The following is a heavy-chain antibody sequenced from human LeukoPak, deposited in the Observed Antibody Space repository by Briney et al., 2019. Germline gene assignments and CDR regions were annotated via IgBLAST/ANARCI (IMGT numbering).Heavy chain of an antibody. CDR2: ISNSGITI. J-gene: IGHJ4*02. CDR3: ARDPLGEYCDSSGTYYFDY. D-gene: IGHD3-22*01. V-gene: IGHV3-11*04. Sequence: GGSLRLSCAASGFTFNDYYMTWIRQAPGKGLEWVSYISNSGITINYADSVKGRFTISRDNAKNSLYLQMNSLRAEDTAVYYCARDPLGEYCDSSGTYYFDYWGQGTLVTVSS. CDR1: GFTFNDYY.